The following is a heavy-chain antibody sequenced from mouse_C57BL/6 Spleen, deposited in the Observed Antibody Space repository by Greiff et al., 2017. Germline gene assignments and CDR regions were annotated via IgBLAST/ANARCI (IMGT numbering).Heavy chain of an antibody. CDR2: ISYDGSN. J-gene: IGHJ1*03. Sequence: EVQLQQSGPGLVKPSQSLSLTCSVTGYSITSGYYWNWIRQFPGNKLEWMGYISYDGSNNYNPSLKNRISITRDTSKNQFFLKLNSVTTEDTATYYCAREGMVGDWYFDVWGTGTTVTVSS. CDR1: GYSITSGYY. D-gene: IGHD2-10*02. CDR3: AREGMVGDWYFDV. V-gene: IGHV3-6*01.